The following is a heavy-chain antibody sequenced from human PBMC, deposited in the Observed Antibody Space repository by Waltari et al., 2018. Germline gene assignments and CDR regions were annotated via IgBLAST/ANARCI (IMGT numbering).Heavy chain of an antibody. CDR2: IYYSGST. CDR1: GGSISSSSYY. J-gene: IGHJ4*02. D-gene: IGHD4-17*01. CDR3: ARHLAYDYGDYAEFIYYFDY. Sequence: QLQLQESGPGLVKPSETLSLTCTVSGGSISSSSYYWGWIRQPPGKGLEWIGSIYYSGSTYYNPSLKNRVNISVDTSKNQFSLKLSSVTAADTAVYYCARHLAYDYGDYAEFIYYFDYWGQGTLVTVSS. V-gene: IGHV4-39*01.